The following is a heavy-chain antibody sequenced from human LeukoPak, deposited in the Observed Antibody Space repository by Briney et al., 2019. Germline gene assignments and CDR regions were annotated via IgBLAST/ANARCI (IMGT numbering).Heavy chain of an antibody. CDR2: MNPNSGNT. Sequence: SVXVSCKASGYTFTSYDINWVRQATGQGLEWMGWMNPNSGNTGYAQKFQGRVTMTRNTSISTAYMELSSLRSEDTAVYYCARGHGIAAAVDFDYWGQGTLVTVSS. V-gene: IGHV1-8*01. J-gene: IGHJ4*02. D-gene: IGHD6-13*01. CDR1: GYTFTSYD. CDR3: ARGHGIAAAVDFDY.